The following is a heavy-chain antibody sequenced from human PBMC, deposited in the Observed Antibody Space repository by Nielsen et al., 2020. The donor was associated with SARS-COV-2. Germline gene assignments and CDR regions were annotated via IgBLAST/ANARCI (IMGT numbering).Heavy chain of an antibody. CDR2: ISWNSGSI. Sequence: SLKISCAASGFTFSSYSMNWVRQAPGKGLEWVSGISWNSGSIGYADSVKGRFTISRDNAKNSLYLQMNSLRAEDTALYYCAKDRFGVVTSLDYWGQGTLVTVSS. D-gene: IGHD3-3*01. V-gene: IGHV3-9*01. CDR1: GFTFSSYS. J-gene: IGHJ4*02. CDR3: AKDRFGVVTSLDY.